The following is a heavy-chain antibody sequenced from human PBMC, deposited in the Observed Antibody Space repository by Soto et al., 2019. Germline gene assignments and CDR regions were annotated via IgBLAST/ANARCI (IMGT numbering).Heavy chain of an antibody. Sequence: SETLSLTCSVSGGSTNSGAYYWGWVRQPPGKGLEWIGYISHKGNSYNNPSLKSRVTISLETSKNQFSLNLTSVTAADTAVYYCAMVSATGTRWFDPWGQGTPVTVSS. V-gene: IGHV4-31*03. J-gene: IGHJ5*02. D-gene: IGHD2-21*02. CDR1: GGSTNSGAYY. CDR3: AMVSATGTRWFDP. CDR2: ISHKGNS.